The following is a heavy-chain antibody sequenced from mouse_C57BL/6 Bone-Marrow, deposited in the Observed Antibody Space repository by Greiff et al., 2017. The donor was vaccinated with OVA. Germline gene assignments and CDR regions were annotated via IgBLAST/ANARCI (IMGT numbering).Heavy chain of an antibody. D-gene: IGHD2-4*01. CDR2: INPYNGGT. CDR1: GYTFTDYY. V-gene: IGHV1-19*01. J-gene: IGHJ3*01. Sequence: EVQLQQSGPVLVKPGASVKMSCKASGYTFTDYYMNWVKQSHGKSLEWIGVINPYNGGTSYNQKFKGKATLTVDKSSSTAYMELNSLTSEDSAVYYCVEDYDGAWFAYWGQGTLVTVSA. CDR3: VEDYDGAWFAY.